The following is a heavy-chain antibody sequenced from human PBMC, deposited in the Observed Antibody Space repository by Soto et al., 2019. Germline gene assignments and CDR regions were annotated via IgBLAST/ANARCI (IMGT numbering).Heavy chain of an antibody. V-gene: IGHV1-69*13. Sequence: SVKVSCKASGGTFSSYAISWVRQAPGQGLEWMGGIIPIFGTANYAQKLQGRVTITADESTSTAYMELSSLRSEDTAVYYCARVILYDTRGYSVPYYYYYGMGVWGQGTTGTVSS. CDR1: GGTFSSYA. CDR2: IIPIFGTA. D-gene: IGHD3-22*01. CDR3: ARVILYDTRGYSVPYYYYYGMGV. J-gene: IGHJ6*02.